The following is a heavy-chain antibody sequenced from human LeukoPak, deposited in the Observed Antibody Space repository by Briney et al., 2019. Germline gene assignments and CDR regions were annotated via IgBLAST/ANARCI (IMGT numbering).Heavy chain of an antibody. CDR2: MNPNSGNT. Sequence: GASVKVSCKASGTTSPSYVINWVGKPTGQGLEWMGWMNPNSGNTGYAQKFQGRVTMTRNTSISTAYMELSSLRSEDTAVYYCASEGFGEFDYWGQGTLVTVSS. V-gene: IGHV1-8*01. CDR1: GTTSPSYV. J-gene: IGHJ4*02. D-gene: IGHD3-10*01. CDR3: ASEGFGEFDY.